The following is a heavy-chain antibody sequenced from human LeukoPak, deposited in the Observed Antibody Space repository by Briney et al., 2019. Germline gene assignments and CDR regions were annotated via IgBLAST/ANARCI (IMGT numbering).Heavy chain of an antibody. CDR3: AKYCSGGNCYSGLY. CDR1: GFIFSNYA. V-gene: IGHV3-23*01. CDR2: ITSGGDT. D-gene: IGHD2-15*01. J-gene: IGHJ4*02. Sequence: GGSLRLSCAASGFIFSNYAMTWVRQAPGKGLQWVSTITSGGDTYYADSVKGRFTISRDNSKNTLYLQMNSLRAEDTGVYHCAKYCSGGNCYSGLYWGQGTLVTVSS.